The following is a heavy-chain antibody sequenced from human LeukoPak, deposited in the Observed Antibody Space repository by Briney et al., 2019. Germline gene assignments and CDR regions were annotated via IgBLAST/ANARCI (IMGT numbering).Heavy chain of an antibody. V-gene: IGHV3-23*01. J-gene: IGHJ6*02. Sequence: PGGSQRLSCAASGFTFGSYAMNWVRQAPGKGLEWVSVISASGATTKYADSVRGRFTISRDNSKNTLDLQMNSLRPEDTAVYYCAKGYLRYDPYYYAMDVWGQGTTVTVSS. D-gene: IGHD2-21*01. CDR1: GFTFGSYA. CDR3: AKGYLRYDPYYYAMDV. CDR2: ISASGATT.